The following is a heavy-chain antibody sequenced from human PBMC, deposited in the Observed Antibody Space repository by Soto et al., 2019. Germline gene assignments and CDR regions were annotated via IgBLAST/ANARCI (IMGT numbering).Heavy chain of an antibody. CDR2: TYFRSKWYN. J-gene: IGHJ5*02. CDR1: GDSVSSNTAS. V-gene: IGHV6-1*01. Sequence: SQTLSLTCAISGDSVSSNTASWNWIRQSPSRGLEWLGRTYFRSKWYNDYAVSVKSRIIINPDTSNNQFSLQLNSVTPEDTAVYFCAKGDNLGPKTGYAFDPWGEGIMVTVSS. D-gene: IGHD5-12*01. CDR3: AKGDNLGPKTGYAFDP.